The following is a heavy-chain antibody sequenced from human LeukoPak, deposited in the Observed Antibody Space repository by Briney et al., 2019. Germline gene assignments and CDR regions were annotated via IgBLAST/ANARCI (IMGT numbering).Heavy chain of an antibody. V-gene: IGHV3-48*02. D-gene: IGHD2-15*01. CDR1: GFTFSDYS. Sequence: GGSLRLSCAASGFTFSDYSMNWIRQAPGKGLEWLSFVTGSGAATYYADSVKGRFTISRDNAKKSLYLQMNSLRDEDTAVYYCARVSCSGGSCYPTYYFDYWGQGTLVTVSS. J-gene: IGHJ4*02. CDR2: VTGSGAAT. CDR3: ARVSCSGGSCYPTYYFDY.